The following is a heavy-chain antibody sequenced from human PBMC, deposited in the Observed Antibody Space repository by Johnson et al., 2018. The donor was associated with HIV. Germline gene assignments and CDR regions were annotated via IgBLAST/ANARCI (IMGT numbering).Heavy chain of an antibody. J-gene: IGHJ3*02. CDR3: ARSIAAAGTDAFDI. Sequence: VQLVESGGGLVQPGGSLRLSCAVFGFTFNNFCMSWVRQAPGKGLEWVANIEQDGSEKYYVDSVKGRFTISRDNAKNSLYLQMNSLRAEDTAVYYCARSIAAAGTDAFDIWGQGTMVTVSS. CDR2: IEQDGSEK. D-gene: IGHD6-13*01. V-gene: IGHV3-7*03. CDR1: GFTFNNFC.